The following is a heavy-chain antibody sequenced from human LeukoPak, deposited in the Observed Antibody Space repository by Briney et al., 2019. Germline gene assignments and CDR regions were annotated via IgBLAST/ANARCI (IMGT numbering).Heavy chain of an antibody. CDR3: TRDGTYYYDSSGYYRFDY. D-gene: IGHD3-22*01. CDR2: IRSKAYGGTT. V-gene: IGHV3-49*03. Sequence: GGSLRLSCTASGFTFGDYAMSWFRQAPGKGLEWVGFIRSKAYGGTTEYAASVKGRFTISRDDSKSIAYLQMNSLKTEDTAVYYCTRDGTYYYDSSGYYRFDYWGQGTLVTVSS. J-gene: IGHJ4*02. CDR1: GFTFGDYA.